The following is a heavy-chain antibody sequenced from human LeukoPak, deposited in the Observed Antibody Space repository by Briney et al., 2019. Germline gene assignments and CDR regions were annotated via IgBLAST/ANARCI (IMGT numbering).Heavy chain of an antibody. CDR1: GGSISDSSSY. V-gene: IGHV4-39*01. J-gene: IGHJ4*02. CDR2: IYYSGST. Sequence: NPSETLSLTCTVSGGSISDSSSYWGWIRQPPGKGLEWIGSIYYSGSTYYNPSLKSRVTISVDTSKNQFSLKLSSVTAADTAVYYCARHSPVGIFYFDYWGQGTLVTVSS. CDR3: ARHSPVGIFYFDY. D-gene: IGHD1-26*01.